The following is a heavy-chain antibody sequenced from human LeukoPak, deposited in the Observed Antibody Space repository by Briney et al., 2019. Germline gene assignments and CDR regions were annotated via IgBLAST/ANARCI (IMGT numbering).Heavy chain of an antibody. Sequence: GGSLRLSCAASGFTFSSYSMNWVRQAPGKGLEWVSYISSTSSTKYYADSAKGRFTISRDNAKNSVYLQMNSLRAEDTAVYYCARDGSYGGYGDYWGQGTLVTVSS. CDR1: GFTFSSYS. CDR3: ARDGSYGGYGDY. V-gene: IGHV3-48*01. D-gene: IGHD5-12*01. CDR2: ISSTSSTK. J-gene: IGHJ4*02.